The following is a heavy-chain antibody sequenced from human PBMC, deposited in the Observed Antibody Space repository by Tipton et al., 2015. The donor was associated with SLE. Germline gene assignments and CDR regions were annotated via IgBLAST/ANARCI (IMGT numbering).Heavy chain of an antibody. J-gene: IGHJ4*01. CDR3: AREEDDYQTGY. CDR2: INPSGST. D-gene: IGHD2-2*01. V-gene: IGHV4-34*01. Sequence: LRLSCAVFGGSFSGYYWSWIRQPPGKGLEWIGEINPSGSTNYNPSLKSRVTISVDTYKNQFSLKLSSVTAAETAVYYCAREEDDYQTGYLGQGTLVTVSS. CDR1: GGSFSGYY.